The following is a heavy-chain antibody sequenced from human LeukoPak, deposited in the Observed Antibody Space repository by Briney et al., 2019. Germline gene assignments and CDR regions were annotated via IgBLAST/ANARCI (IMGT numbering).Heavy chain of an antibody. D-gene: IGHD2-15*01. CDR2: ISWNSGSI. V-gene: IGHV3-9*01. CDR3: AKDYRACSGGNCRPFYFDY. CDR1: GFTFNDYT. Sequence: GGSLRLSCAASGFTFNDYTMHWVRQAPGKGLEWVSGISWNSGSIGYADSVKGRFTISRDNAKNSLYLQMNGLRAEDTALYYCAKDYRACSGGNCRPFYFDYWGQGTLVTVSS. J-gene: IGHJ4*02.